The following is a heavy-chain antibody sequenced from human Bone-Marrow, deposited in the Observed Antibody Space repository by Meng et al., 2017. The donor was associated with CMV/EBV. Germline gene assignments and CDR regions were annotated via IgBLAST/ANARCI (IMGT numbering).Heavy chain of an antibody. D-gene: IGHD2/OR15-2a*01. CDR1: GFTFSSYW. CDR2: IKEDGSEI. J-gene: IGHJ5*02. Sequence: GESLKISCAASGFTFSSYWMTWVRQAPGKGLEWVANIKEDGSEIYYVDSVKGRFTISRDNAKNSLYLQMNSLRAEDTAVYYCAPVVSPSASLGQGSLVTVSS. V-gene: IGHV3-7*01. CDR3: APVVSPSAS.